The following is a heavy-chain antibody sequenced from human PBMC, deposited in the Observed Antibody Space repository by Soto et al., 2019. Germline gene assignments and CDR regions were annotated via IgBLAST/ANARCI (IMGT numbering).Heavy chain of an antibody. D-gene: IGHD2-8*01. CDR3: ARDAARYCTNGVCYAGMDV. Sequence: XGSLRLSCAASGFTFISYGMHGVRQAPGKGLEWVAVIWYDGSNKYYADSVKGRFTISRDNSKNTLYLQMNSLRAEDTAVYYCARDAARYCTNGVCYAGMDVWGQGTTVTVSS. J-gene: IGHJ6*02. CDR2: IWYDGSNK. CDR1: GFTFISYG. V-gene: IGHV3-33*01.